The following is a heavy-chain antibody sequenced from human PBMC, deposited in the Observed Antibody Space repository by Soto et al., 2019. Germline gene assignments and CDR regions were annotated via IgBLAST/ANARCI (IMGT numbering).Heavy chain of an antibody. CDR2: IYYSGRT. V-gene: IGHV4-39*01. J-gene: IGHJ4*02. CDR3: AGHWILGVVVVAASYYFDY. D-gene: IGHD2-15*01. Sequence: SETLSLTCTVSGGSISSSSYYWGWIRQPPGKGLEWIGSIYYSGRTYYNPSLKSRVTISVDTSKNQFSLKLSSVTAADTAVYYCAGHWILGVVVVAASYYFDYWGQGTLVTVSS. CDR1: GGSISSSSYY.